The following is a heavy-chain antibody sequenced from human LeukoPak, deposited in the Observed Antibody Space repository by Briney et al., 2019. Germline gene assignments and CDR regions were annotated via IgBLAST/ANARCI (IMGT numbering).Heavy chain of an antibody. Sequence: PSETLSLTCAVSGGSISSGGYSWSWIRQPPGKGLEWIGYIYHSGSTYYNPSLKSRVTISVDRSKNQFSLKLSSVTAADTAVYYCARGLGRSSTSCYGSWFDPWGQGTLVTVSS. CDR3: ARGLGRSSTSCYGSWFDP. CDR2: IYHSGST. CDR1: GGSISSGGYS. V-gene: IGHV4-30-2*01. J-gene: IGHJ5*02. D-gene: IGHD2-2*01.